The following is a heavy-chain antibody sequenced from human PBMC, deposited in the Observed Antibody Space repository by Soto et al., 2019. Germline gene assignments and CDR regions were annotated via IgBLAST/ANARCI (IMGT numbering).Heavy chain of an antibody. Sequence: QVQLVESGGGVVQPGRSLRLSCAASGFTFSSYGMHWVRQAPGKGLEWVAVILYDGSNKYYADSVKGRFTISRDNSKNTLYLQMNSLRAEDTSVYYCAREYSGYDSALDYRGQGTLVTVSS. D-gene: IGHD5-12*01. J-gene: IGHJ4*02. CDR1: GFTFSSYG. V-gene: IGHV3-33*01. CDR3: AREYSGYDSALDY. CDR2: ILYDGSNK.